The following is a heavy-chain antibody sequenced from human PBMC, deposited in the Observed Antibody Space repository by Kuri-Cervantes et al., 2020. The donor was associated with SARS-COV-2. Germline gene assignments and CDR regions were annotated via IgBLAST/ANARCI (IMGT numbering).Heavy chain of an antibody. D-gene: IGHD3-9*01. V-gene: IGHV4-4*07. CDR3: ARILRRYYYGMDV. CDR1: GGSISSYY. Sequence: ESLKISCTVSGGSISSYYWSWIRQPAGRGLEWIGRIYTSGSTNYNPSLKSRVTISVDTSKNQFSLKLSSVTAADTAVYYCARILRRYYYGMDVWGQGTTVTVSS. CDR2: IYTSGST. J-gene: IGHJ6*02.